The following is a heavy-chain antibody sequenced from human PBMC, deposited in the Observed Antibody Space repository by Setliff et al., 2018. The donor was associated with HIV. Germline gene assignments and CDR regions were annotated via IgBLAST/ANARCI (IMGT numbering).Heavy chain of an antibody. D-gene: IGHD4-4*01. CDR3: TRGGSMTTLTT. CDR2: VYHRGTT. J-gene: IGHJ4*02. Sequence: SETLSLTCTVSGDSISNNGYYWAWIRQPPGKGLEWIGCVYHRGTTYYNPSLKSRLAMSVDTSKNQFSLRLSSVTAADTAVYYCTRGGSMTTLTTWGQGTLVTVSS. CDR1: GDSISNNGYY. V-gene: IGHV4-39*07.